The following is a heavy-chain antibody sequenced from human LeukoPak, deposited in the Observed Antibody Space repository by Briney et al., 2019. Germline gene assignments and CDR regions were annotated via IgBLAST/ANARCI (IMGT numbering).Heavy chain of an antibody. Sequence: ASVKASCKASGYTFTSYDINWVRQATGQGLEWMGWMNPNSGNTGYAQKFQGRVTITRNTSISTAYMELSSLRSEDTAVYYCARRSRLGYCSGGSCYSLRYWGQGTLVTVSS. J-gene: IGHJ4*02. D-gene: IGHD2-15*01. V-gene: IGHV1-8*03. CDR3: ARRSRLGYCSGGSCYSLRY. CDR1: GYTFTSYD. CDR2: MNPNSGNT.